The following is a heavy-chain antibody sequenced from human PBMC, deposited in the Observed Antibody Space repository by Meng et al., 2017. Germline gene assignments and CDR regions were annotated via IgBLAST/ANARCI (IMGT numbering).Heavy chain of an antibody. CDR3: ARGVGSRNWDFDY. V-gene: IGHV1-2*06. CDR2: INPNSGGT. D-gene: IGHD1-26*01. J-gene: IGHJ4*02. Sequence: QVQLVQSGADVKKPGASVKVSCKASGYSFTAYYMHWVRQAPGQGLEWMGRINPNSGGTNYAQKFQGRVTMTRDTSISTAYMELSRLRSDDTAVYYCARGVGSRNWDFDYWGQGTLVTVSS. CDR1: GYSFTAYY.